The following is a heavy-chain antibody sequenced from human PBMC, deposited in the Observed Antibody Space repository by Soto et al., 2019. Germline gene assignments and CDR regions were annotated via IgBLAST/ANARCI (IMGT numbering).Heavy chain of an antibody. Sequence: PSETLSLTCAVYGESFRGYYWSWIRQPPGKGLEWIGEINHGGSTSSNPSLKSRVTISVDTSKNQFSLRLSSVTAADTAVYFCARGDWSGTLDYWGQGTLVTVYS. D-gene: IGHD1-7*01. V-gene: IGHV4-34*01. CDR3: ARGDWSGTLDY. J-gene: IGHJ4*02. CDR1: GESFRGYY. CDR2: INHGGST.